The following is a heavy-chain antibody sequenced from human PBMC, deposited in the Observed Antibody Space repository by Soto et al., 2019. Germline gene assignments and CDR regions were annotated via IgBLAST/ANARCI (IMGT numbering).Heavy chain of an antibody. Sequence: ASVKVSCKASGYTFTGYYMHWVRQAPGQGLEWMGWINPNSGGTNYAQKFQGWVTMTRDTSISTAYMELSRLRSDDTAVYYCAREWFGELYPYYYGMDVWGQGTTVTVPS. J-gene: IGHJ6*02. V-gene: IGHV1-2*04. CDR1: GYTFTGYY. CDR2: INPNSGGT. CDR3: AREWFGELYPYYYGMDV. D-gene: IGHD3-10*01.